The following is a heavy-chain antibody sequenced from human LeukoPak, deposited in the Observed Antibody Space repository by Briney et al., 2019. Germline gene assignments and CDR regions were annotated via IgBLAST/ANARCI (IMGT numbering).Heavy chain of an antibody. D-gene: IGHD4-17*01. CDR2: VSSSGDKT. CDR1: GFTFNNYA. Sequence: GGSLRLSCAASGFTFNNYAMSWVRQAPGKGLEWVSLVSSSGDKTYYPESVKGRFTISRDNSKNTLYLQMNSLRAKDTAVYYCANYGRHFASWGQGTLVTVSP. CDR3: ANYGRHFAS. V-gene: IGHV3-23*01. J-gene: IGHJ4*02.